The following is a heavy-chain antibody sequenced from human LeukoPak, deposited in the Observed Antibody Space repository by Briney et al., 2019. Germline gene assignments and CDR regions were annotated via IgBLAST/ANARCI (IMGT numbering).Heavy chain of an antibody. Sequence: GRSLRLSCAASGFTFSSYAMHWVRQAPGKGLEWVAVISYDGSNKYYADSVKGRFTISRDNSKNTLYLRMNSLRAEDTAVYYCARDYDFWSGYYTPDYWGQGTLVTVSS. CDR2: ISYDGSNK. CDR1: GFTFSSYA. CDR3: ARDYDFWSGYYTPDY. J-gene: IGHJ4*02. D-gene: IGHD3-3*01. V-gene: IGHV3-30-3*01.